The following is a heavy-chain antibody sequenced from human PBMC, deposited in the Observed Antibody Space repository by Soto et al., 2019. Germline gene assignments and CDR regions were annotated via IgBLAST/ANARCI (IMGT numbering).Heavy chain of an antibody. CDR2: SIPISGTA. CDR3: ASGSALFNY. CDR1: GGTSRTYV. Sequence: QLVQSGAEVKKPGSSVKVSCTASGGTSRTYVINWVRQAPGQGLEWMGGSIPISGTANYAQKFQGRVTITADKSTSTAYMKFSSLRSEDTALYYCASGSALFNYWGQGTLVTVSS. J-gene: IGHJ4*02. D-gene: IGHD6-19*01. V-gene: IGHV1-69*06.